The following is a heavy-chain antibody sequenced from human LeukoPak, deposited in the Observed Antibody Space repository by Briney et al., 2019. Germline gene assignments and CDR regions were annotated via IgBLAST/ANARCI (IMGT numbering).Heavy chain of an antibody. V-gene: IGHV3-23*01. J-gene: IGHJ4*02. D-gene: IGHD3-10*01. Sequence: GGSLRLSCAASGFPVSNNYMSWVRQAPGKGLEWVSGISGSGGSAYYADSMKGRITISRDNSKNTLYLQMNSLRAEDTAVYYCAKRRGLFHFDYWGQGTLVTVSS. CDR2: ISGSGGSA. CDR1: GFPVSNNY. CDR3: AKRRGLFHFDY.